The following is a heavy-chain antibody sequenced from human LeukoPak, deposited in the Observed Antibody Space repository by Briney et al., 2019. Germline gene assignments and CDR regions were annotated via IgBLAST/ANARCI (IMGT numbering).Heavy chain of an antibody. V-gene: IGHV4-30-4*08. CDR1: GVSISVGTYY. CDR3: ARDRDGYNLDAFDI. J-gene: IGHJ3*02. D-gene: IGHD5-24*01. Sequence: SETLSLTCTVSGVSISVGTYYWSWIRQPPGKGLEWIGYIYYSGSTYYNPSLKSRVSISVDTSKNQFSLKLSSVTAADTAVFYCARDRDGYNLDAFDIWGQGTMVTVSS. CDR2: IYYSGST.